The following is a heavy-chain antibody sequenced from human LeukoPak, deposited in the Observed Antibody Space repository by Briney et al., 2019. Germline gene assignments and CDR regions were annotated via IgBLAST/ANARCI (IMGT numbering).Heavy chain of an antibody. CDR3: ATTTIRLTC. Sequence: SETLSLTCTVSGCSISSSSYYWGRIPQPPGEGLECIRSIYYSGSPYYSPYLKSQVNISVDTSKNQFSLKRRSVTPAYTAVYYCATTTIRLTCGGEGTLLTLHS. CDR2: IYYSGSP. CDR1: GCSISSSSYY. J-gene: IGHJ1*01. V-gene: IGHV4-39*07. D-gene: IGHD1-26*01.